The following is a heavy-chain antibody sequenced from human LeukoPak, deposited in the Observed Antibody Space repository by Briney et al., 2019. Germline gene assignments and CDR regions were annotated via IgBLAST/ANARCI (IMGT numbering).Heavy chain of an antibody. CDR3: ARDMYCSSTSCYPLHYYYYVDV. CDR1: GGSFSGYY. J-gene: IGHJ6*03. CDR2: INRSGST. Sequence: PSETLSLTCAVYGGSFSGYYWSWIRQPPGKGLEWIGEINRSGSTNYNPSLKSRVTISVDTSKNQFSLKLSSVTAADTAVYYCARDMYCSSTSCYPLHYYYYVDVWGKGTTVTVSS. D-gene: IGHD2-2*01. V-gene: IGHV4-34*01.